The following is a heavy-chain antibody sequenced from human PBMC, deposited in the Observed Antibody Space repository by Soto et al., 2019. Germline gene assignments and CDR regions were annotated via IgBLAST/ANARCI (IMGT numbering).Heavy chain of an antibody. CDR2: ISGYNGKT. CDR3: ARESDVPYYYYGMDV. D-gene: IGHD2-2*01. Sequence: QVQLVQSGGEVRKPGASVTVSCKASGYTFTSYGISWVRQAPGQGLEWMGWISGYNGKTNYAQKVQERVTMTTDTSTITVYLELRSLRVEDTAVYYCARESDVPYYYYGMDVWGQVTTVTVSS. CDR1: GYTFTSYG. J-gene: IGHJ6*02. V-gene: IGHV1-18*01.